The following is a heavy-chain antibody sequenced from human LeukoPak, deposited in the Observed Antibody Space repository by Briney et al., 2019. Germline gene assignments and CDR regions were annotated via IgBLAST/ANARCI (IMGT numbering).Heavy chain of an antibody. CDR1: GFSLTTNGVG. CDR2: INWDDQK. J-gene: IGHJ5*02. D-gene: IGHD3-22*01. V-gene: IGHV2-5*02. CDR3: AHRRDSSGYQYRYWFAP. Sequence: SGPTLLKPTPTLTLTCTFSGFSLTTNGVGVGWIRQPPGKALEWLALINWDDQKVYSPSLQSRLSITKDTSKNQVVLTMTNVDPVDTATYYCAHRRDSSGYQYRYWFAPWGQGTLVTVSS.